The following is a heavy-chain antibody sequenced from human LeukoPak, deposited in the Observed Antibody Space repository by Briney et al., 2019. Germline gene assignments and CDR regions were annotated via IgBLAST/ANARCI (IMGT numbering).Heavy chain of an antibody. D-gene: IGHD5-24*01. CDR2: IYPGDSVT. J-gene: IGHJ4*02. CDR3: ARHEGEMATIPNFDY. V-gene: IGHV5-51*01. CDR1: GYSFTSYW. Sequence: GESLKISCKGSGYSFTSYWIGWVRQMPGKGLEWMGIIYPGDSVTRYSPSFQGQVTISADKSISTAYLQWSSLKDSDTAMYYCARHEGEMATIPNFDYWGQGTLVTVSS.